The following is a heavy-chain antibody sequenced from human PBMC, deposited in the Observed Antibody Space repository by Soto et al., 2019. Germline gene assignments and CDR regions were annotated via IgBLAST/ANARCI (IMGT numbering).Heavy chain of an antibody. CDR3: ARRQAYYDSRGYGHFDY. CDR2: IYYSGST. D-gene: IGHD3-22*01. Sequence: SETLSLTCTVSGGSISSSSYYWGWIRQPPGKGLEWIGSIYYSGSTYYNPSLKSRVTISVDTSKNQFSLKLSSVTAADTAVYYCARRQAYYDSRGYGHFDYWGQGTLVTVSS. CDR1: GGSISSSSYY. V-gene: IGHV4-39*01. J-gene: IGHJ4*02.